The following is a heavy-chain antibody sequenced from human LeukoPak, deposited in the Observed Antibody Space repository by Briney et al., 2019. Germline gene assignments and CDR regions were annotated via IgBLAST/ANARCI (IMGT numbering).Heavy chain of an antibody. J-gene: IGHJ4*02. V-gene: IGHV3-23*01. D-gene: IGHD3-10*01. CDR1: GFTLSTYA. CDR3: ARESDPLGYGSGSYYIDY. Sequence: PGGSLRLSCAASGFTLSTYAMSWVRQTPGKGLEWVAATSSSDAGTYHADSVRGRFTISRDNSKNTLYLQMNSLRAEDTAVYYCARESDPLGYGSGSYYIDYWGQGTLVTVSS. CDR2: TSSSDAGT.